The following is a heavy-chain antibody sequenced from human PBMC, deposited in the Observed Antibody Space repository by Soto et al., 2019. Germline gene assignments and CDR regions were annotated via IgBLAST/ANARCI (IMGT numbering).Heavy chain of an antibody. Sequence: ASVKVSCKASGFTFTSSAFQWVRQARGQRLEWIGWIAVGSGYTNYAQRFQDRVTLTRDMSTATTYMELSRLTSEDTAIYYCEADATAWQQMVPSDYWGQGPLVTVSS. D-gene: IGHD2-8*01. J-gene: IGHJ4*02. CDR1: GFTFTSSA. V-gene: IGHV1-58*01. CDR3: EADATAWQQMVPSDY. CDR2: IAVGSGYT.